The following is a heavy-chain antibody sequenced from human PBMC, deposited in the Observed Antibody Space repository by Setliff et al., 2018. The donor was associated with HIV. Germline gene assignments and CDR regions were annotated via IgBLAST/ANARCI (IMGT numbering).Heavy chain of an antibody. V-gene: IGHV4-4*07. Sequence: LSLTCTVTGASVGNYFWSWIRQSAGKGLEWIGRMYTTVDAAYNPSLKSRVIMSVDTSKNQISLKLTSVTAADTAMYYCARDPAIYFDFWGQGVLVTVSS. J-gene: IGHJ4*02. D-gene: IGHD2-2*01. CDR2: MYTTVDA. CDR1: GASVGNYF. CDR3: ARDPAIYFDF.